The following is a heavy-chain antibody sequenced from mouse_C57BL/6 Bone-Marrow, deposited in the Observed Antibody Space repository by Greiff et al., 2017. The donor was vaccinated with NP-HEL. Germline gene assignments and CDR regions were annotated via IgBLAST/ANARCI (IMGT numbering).Heavy chain of an antibody. J-gene: IGHJ1*03. D-gene: IGHD2-3*01. CDR1: GYTFTSYW. V-gene: IGHV1-74*01. CDR3: AISGGYYVDWYFDV. Sequence: QVQLQQPGAELVKPGASVKVSCKASGYTFTSYWMHWVKQRPGQGLEWIGRIHPSDSDTNYNQKFKGKATLTVDKSSSTAYMQLSSRTSEDSAVYYCAISGGYYVDWYFDVWGTGTTVTVSS. CDR2: IHPSDSDT.